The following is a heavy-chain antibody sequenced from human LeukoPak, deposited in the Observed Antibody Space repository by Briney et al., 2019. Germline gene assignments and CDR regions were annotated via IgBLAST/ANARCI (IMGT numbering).Heavy chain of an antibody. D-gene: IGHD2-15*01. CDR1: GGSISSSPYY. CDR3: ASFYCSGGSCYQYYYYYYMDV. Sequence: PSETLSLTCTVSGGSISSSPYYWGWIRQPPGKGLEWIGIIYYSGSTYSNPSLRSRVTISVDTSKNQFSLKLSSVTAADTAVYYCASFYCSGGSCYQYYYYYYMDVWGKGTTVTISS. V-gene: IGHV4-39*01. J-gene: IGHJ6*03. CDR2: IYYSGST.